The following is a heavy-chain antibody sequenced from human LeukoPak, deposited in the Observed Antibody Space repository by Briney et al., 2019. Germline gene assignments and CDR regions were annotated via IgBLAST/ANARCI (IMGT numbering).Heavy chain of an antibody. CDR1: GGTFSSYA. D-gene: IGHD2-15*01. J-gene: IGHJ3*02. Sequence: SVKVSCKASGGTFSSYAISWVRQAPGQGLEWMGGIIPIFGTANYAQKFQGRVTITADESTSTAYMELSSLRSEDTAVYYCARAGYCSGGSCLKNDAFDIWGQGTMVTVSS. CDR3: ARAGYCSGGSCLKNDAFDI. CDR2: IIPIFGTA. V-gene: IGHV1-69*01.